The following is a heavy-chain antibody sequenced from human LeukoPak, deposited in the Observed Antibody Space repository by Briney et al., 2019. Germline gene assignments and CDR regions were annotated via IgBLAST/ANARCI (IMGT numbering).Heavy chain of an antibody. Sequence: GGSLRLSCAASGFAFSSYAMSWVRQAPGKGLEWVSAISGSGGSTYYADSVKGRFTISRDNSKNTLYLQMNSLRAEDTAVYYCAKSAQKTLYMTTFIGPIDYWGQGTLVTVSS. V-gene: IGHV3-23*01. CDR1: GFAFSSYA. J-gene: IGHJ4*02. CDR3: AKSAQKTLYMTTFIGPIDY. D-gene: IGHD3-16*01. CDR2: ISGSGGST.